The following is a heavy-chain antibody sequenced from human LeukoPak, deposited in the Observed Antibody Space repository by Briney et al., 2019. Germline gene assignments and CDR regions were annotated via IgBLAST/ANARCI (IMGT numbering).Heavy chain of an antibody. J-gene: IGHJ4*02. D-gene: IGHD3-10*01. V-gene: IGHV1-69*06. CDR1: GGTFSSYA. Sequence: GSSVKVSCKASGGTFSSYAISWVRQAPGQRLEWMGGIIPIFGTANYAQKFQGRVTITADKSTSTAYMELSSLRSEDTAVYYCARENGGWLNSFDYWGQGTLVTVSS. CDR3: ARENGGWLNSFDY. CDR2: IIPIFGTA.